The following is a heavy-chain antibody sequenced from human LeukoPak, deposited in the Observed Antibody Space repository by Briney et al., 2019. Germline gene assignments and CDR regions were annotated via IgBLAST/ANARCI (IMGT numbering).Heavy chain of an antibody. J-gene: IGHJ6*03. Sequence: PGGSLRLSCAASGFTFSSYSMNWVRQAPGKGLEWVSYISSSSSTIYYADSVKGRFTISRDNAKNSLYLQMNSLRAEDTAVYYCARLTADSSGWVRDVADYYYYMDVWGKGTTVTVSS. CDR3: ARLTADSSGWVRDVADYYYYMDV. CDR2: ISSSSSTI. CDR1: GFTFSSYS. V-gene: IGHV3-48*01. D-gene: IGHD6-19*01.